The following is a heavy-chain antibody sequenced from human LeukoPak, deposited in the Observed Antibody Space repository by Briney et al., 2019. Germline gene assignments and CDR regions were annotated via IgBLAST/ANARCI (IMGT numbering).Heavy chain of an antibody. J-gene: IGHJ5*02. CDR1: GYTFTNYA. D-gene: IGHD1-26*01. Sequence: ASVKVSCKASGYTFTNYAINWVRQAPGQGLEWMGWINTNTGNPTYAQGFTGRFVFSLDTSVSTAYLQISSLKVEDTAVYYCARDQATSSYSNWFDPWGQGTLVTVSS. V-gene: IGHV7-4-1*02. CDR2: INTNTGNP. CDR3: ARDQATSSYSNWFDP.